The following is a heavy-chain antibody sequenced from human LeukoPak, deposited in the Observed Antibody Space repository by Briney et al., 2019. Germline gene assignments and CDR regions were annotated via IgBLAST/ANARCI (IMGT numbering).Heavy chain of an antibody. V-gene: IGHV4-59*01. J-gene: IGHJ4*02. CDR3: ARETYSSSWYGNYYFDY. D-gene: IGHD6-13*01. CDR2: IYYSGST. Sequence: SETLSLTCTVSGGSISSYYWSWIRQPPGKGLEWVGYIYYSGSTNYNPSLKSRVTISVDTSKNQFSLKLSSVTAADTAVYYCARETYSSSWYGNYYFDYWGQGTLVTVSS. CDR1: GGSISSYY.